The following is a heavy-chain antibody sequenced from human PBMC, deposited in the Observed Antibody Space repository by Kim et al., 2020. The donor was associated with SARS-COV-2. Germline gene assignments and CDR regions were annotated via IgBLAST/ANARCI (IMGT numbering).Heavy chain of an antibody. D-gene: IGHD3-10*01. CDR1: GYTFTTYY. CDR2: IRPSGGST. Sequence: ASVKVSCKASGYTFTTYYIHWVRQAPGQGLEWMGLIRPSGGSTTYAQKFWGRVTMTRDTSTSTVYMELSSLRSEDMAVYYCVRELSGGYFDYWGQGTLDTVSS. V-gene: IGHV1-46*01. J-gene: IGHJ4*02. CDR3: VRELSGGYFDY.